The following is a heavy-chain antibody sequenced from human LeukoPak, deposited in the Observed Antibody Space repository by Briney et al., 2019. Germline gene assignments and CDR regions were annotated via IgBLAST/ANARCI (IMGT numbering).Heavy chain of an antibody. V-gene: IGHV4-59*08. CDR3: ARHSYGEYVFRRRHYYYGMDV. CDR1: GGSISSYY. J-gene: IGHJ6*02. CDR2: IYYSWST. D-gene: IGHD4-17*01. Sequence: PSETLSLTCTVSGGSISSYYWSWIRQPPGKGLEWIGYIYYSWSTNYNPSLKSRVTISVDRPKHQFSLKLSSVTAAAKAVYYCARHSYGEYVFRRRHYYYGMDVWGQGTTVTVSS.